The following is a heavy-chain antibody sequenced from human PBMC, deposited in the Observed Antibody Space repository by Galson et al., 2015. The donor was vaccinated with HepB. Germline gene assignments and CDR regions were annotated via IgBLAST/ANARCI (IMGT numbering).Heavy chain of an antibody. CDR1: GYTLTELS. Sequence: SVKVSCKVSGYTLTELSMHWVRQAPGKGLEWMGGFDPEDGETIYAQKFQGRVTMTEDTSTDTAYMELSSLRSEDTAVYYCATVFVGGYYSTSFGYFQHWGQGTLVTVSS. CDR2: FDPEDGET. V-gene: IGHV1-24*01. CDR3: ATVFVGGYYSTSFGYFQH. D-gene: IGHD3-22*01. J-gene: IGHJ1*01.